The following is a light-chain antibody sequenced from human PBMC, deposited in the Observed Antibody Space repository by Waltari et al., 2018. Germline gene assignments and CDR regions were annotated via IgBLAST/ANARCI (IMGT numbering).Light chain of an antibody. Sequence: DIQMAQSPSSLSASVGDSVTITCRASHFIHTYLNWYQHKPGEAPKLLIYDASILHSGVPSRFGGSGSGTDVTFTISSLQPEDFATYYCQQSFGNPPWTFGQGTKVE. CDR2: DAS. CDR1: HFIHTY. J-gene: IGKJ1*01. CDR3: QQSFGNPPWT. V-gene: IGKV1-39*01.